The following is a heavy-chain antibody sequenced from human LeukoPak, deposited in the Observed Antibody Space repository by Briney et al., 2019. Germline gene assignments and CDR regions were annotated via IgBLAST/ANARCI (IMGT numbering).Heavy chain of an antibody. J-gene: IGHJ4*01. D-gene: IGHD3-10*01. V-gene: IGHV3-7*01. CDR3: TRLNCYGSGL. Sequence: GGSLRLSCAASGFTFSSYEMNWVRQAPGKGLEWVANIKQDGSEKYYVDSVKGRFTISRDNAKNSLYLQMNSLRAEDTAVYYCTRLNCYGSGLWGQGTLVTVSS. CDR2: IKQDGSEK. CDR1: GFTFSSYE.